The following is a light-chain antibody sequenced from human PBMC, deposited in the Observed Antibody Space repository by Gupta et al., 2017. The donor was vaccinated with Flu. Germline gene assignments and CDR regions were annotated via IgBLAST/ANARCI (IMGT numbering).Light chain of an antibody. J-gene: IGKJ3*01. Sequence: DIVMTQSPDSLSVPLGERATISCKASQSVLYSSNNKNYLAWYQQRPGQPPKLLIYWASTRESGVPDRFSGSGSGTDFTLTISSLQAEDVAVYYCQQYYTSPFTFGHGTKVDIK. CDR1: QSVLYSSNNKNY. CDR3: QQYYTSPFT. V-gene: IGKV4-1*01. CDR2: WAS.